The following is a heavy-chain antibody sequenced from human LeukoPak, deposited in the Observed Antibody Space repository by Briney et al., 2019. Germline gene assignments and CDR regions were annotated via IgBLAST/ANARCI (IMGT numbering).Heavy chain of an antibody. D-gene: IGHD3-9*01. Sequence: APVKVSCKASGYTFTSYGISWVRQAPGQGLEWMGWISAYNGNTNYAQKLQGRVTMTTDTSTSTAYMELRSLRSDDTAVYYCARVRYDILTGYYNDDYWGQGTLVTVSS. CDR3: ARVRYDILTGYYNDDY. CDR2: ISAYNGNT. V-gene: IGHV1-18*01. CDR1: GYTFTSYG. J-gene: IGHJ4*02.